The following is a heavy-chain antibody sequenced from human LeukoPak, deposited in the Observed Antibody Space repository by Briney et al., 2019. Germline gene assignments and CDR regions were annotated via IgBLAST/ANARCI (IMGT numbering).Heavy chain of an antibody. D-gene: IGHD6-13*01. CDR2: ISGSGGST. J-gene: IGHJ4*02. V-gene: IGHV3-23*01. Sequence: GGSLRLTCAASGFTFSSYGTSWVRQAPGKGLEWVSAISGSGGSTYYADSVKGRFTISRDNSKNTLYLQMNSLRAEDTAVYYCAKVEAAADSYFDYWGQGTLVTVSS. CDR3: AKVEAAADSYFDY. CDR1: GFTFSSYG.